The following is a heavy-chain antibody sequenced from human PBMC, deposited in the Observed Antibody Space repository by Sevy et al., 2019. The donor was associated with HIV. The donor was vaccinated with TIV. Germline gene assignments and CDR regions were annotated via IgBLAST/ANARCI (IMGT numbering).Heavy chain of an antibody. V-gene: IGHV3-21*01. D-gene: IGHD2-15*01. J-gene: IGHJ4*02. Sequence: GESLKISCAASGFTFSSYSMNWVRQAPGKGLEWVSSISSSSSYIYYADSVKGRFTISRDNAKNSLYLQMNSLRAEDTAVYYCARDSRVGYCSDGSCGARGYYFDYWGQGTLVTVSS. CDR2: ISSSSSYI. CDR1: GFTFSSYS. CDR3: ARDSRVGYCSDGSCGARGYYFDY.